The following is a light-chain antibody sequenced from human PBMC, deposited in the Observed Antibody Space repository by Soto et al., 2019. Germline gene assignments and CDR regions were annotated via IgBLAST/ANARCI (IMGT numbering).Light chain of an antibody. CDR3: HQYNNWLPFT. Sequence: EVVLTQSAATLSVSPGERATLSCRASESVNNKLGWYQQKPGQAPRLLIYRASTRATGIPARFSGSGSGTEFTPTISSLQSEDSAVYYCHQYNNWLPFTFGQGTRLEIK. CDR1: ESVNNK. J-gene: IGKJ5*01. CDR2: RAS. V-gene: IGKV3-15*01.